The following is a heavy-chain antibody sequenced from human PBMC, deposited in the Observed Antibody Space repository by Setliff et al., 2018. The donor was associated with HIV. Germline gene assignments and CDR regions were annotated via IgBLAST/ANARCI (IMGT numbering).Heavy chain of an antibody. CDR1: GYSISIGYY. CDR3: TRRPLFGVVIASVAKMEFDY. D-gene: IGHD3-3*01. Sequence: PSETLSLTCAVSGYSISIGYYWGWIRQPPGKGLEWIGDIYHSGTTNYNPSLKSRVTISVDKSKNQISLKMTSVTAADTAVYYCTRRPLFGVVIASVAKMEFDYWGQGTLVTVSS. CDR2: IYHSGTT. V-gene: IGHV4-38-2*01. J-gene: IGHJ4*02.